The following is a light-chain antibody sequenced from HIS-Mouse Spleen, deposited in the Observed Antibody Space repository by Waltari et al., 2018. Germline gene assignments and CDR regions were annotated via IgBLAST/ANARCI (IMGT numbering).Light chain of an antibody. Sequence: DIVMTQSQLSLPVTPGEPASIPCRSSQSLLHSNGYNYLDWYLQKPGQSPQLLIYLGSNRASGVPDRFSGSGSGTDFTLKISRVEAEDVGVYYCMQALQTPPFTFGPGTKVDIK. V-gene: IGKV2-28*01. CDR3: MQALQTPPFT. CDR2: LGS. J-gene: IGKJ3*01. CDR1: QSLLHSNGYNY.